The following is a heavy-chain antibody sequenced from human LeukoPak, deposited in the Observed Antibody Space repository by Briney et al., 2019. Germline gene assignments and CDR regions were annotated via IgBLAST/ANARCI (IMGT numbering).Heavy chain of an antibody. CDR1: GYTFTSYG. CDR3: ARDHPQWLSKYNWFDP. Sequence: ASVTVSCKASGYTFTSYGISWVRQAPGQGLEWMGWISAYNGNTNYAQTLQGRVTMTTDTSTSTAYMELRSLRSDDTAVYYCARDHPQWLSKYNWFDPWGQGTLLTVSS. D-gene: IGHD6-19*01. J-gene: IGHJ5*02. V-gene: IGHV1-18*01. CDR2: ISAYNGNT.